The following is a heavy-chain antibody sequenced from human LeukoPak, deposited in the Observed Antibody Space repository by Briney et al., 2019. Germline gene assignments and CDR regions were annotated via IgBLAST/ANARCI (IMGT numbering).Heavy chain of an antibody. V-gene: IGHV3-30*02. Sequence: GGSLRLSCAASGFTFSSYSMNWVRQAPGKGLEWVAFIRYDGSNKYYADSVKGRFTISRDNSKNTLYLQMNSLRAEDTAVYYCAKGIAAAPNSYFDYWGQGTLVTVSS. D-gene: IGHD6-13*01. CDR1: GFTFSSYS. CDR3: AKGIAAAPNSYFDY. J-gene: IGHJ4*02. CDR2: IRYDGSNK.